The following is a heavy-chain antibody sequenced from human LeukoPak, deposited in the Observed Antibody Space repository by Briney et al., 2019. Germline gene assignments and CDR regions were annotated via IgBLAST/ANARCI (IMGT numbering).Heavy chain of an antibody. CDR3: AREAKNYYDSSGYYLY. CDR2: ISYDGSNK. Sequence: GGSLRLSCAASGFTFSSYAMHWVRQAPGKGLEWVAVISYDGSNKYYADSVKGRFTISSDNSKNTLYLQMNSLRAEDTAVYYCAREAKNYYDSSGYYLYWGQGTLVTVSS. V-gene: IGHV3-30-3*01. CDR1: GFTFSSYA. D-gene: IGHD3-22*01. J-gene: IGHJ4*02.